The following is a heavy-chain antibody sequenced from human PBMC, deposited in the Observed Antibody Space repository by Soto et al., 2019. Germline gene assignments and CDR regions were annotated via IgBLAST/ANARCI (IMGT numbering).Heavy chain of an antibody. Sequence: ASVKVSCKASGYTFTASGISGVRQAPGRGLEWMGWTSIYNGHTEYSPKFLGRVVMTTDTSADTAYLELRSLRPDDAALYYCARWDDYGASDQYHFDHWGQGTLVSFSS. J-gene: IGHJ4*02. CDR2: TSIYNGHT. D-gene: IGHD4-17*01. V-gene: IGHV1-18*01. CDR3: ARWDDYGASDQYHFDH. CDR1: GYTFTASG.